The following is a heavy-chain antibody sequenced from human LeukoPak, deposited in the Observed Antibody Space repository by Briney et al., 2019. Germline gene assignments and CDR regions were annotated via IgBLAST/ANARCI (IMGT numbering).Heavy chain of an antibody. CDR1: GFTFRSYG. V-gene: IGHV3-23*01. J-gene: IGHJ5*02. CDR3: GCDGYNFVGWFNP. CDR2: ITGSGSST. Sequence: GGSLRLSCAASGFTFRSYGMSWVRQAPGKGLEWVSGITGSGSSTYYADSVKGQFTISRDNSKNTLYLQMNSLRAEDSAVYYCGCDGYNFVGWFNPWGQGTLVTVSS. D-gene: IGHD5-24*01.